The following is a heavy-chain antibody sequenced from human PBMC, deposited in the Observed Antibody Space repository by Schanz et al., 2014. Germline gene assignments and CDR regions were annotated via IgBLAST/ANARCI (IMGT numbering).Heavy chain of an antibody. Sequence: EVQLVESGGGLIQPGGSLRLSCAVSGFTVNTNYMSWVRQAPGKGLEWISSMYINSGSTQYADSVKGRFIISRDSSKNTLFLQMNSLRAEDTAVYFCARDGGRDGYNLAFDVWGQGTPVTVSP. V-gene: IGHV3-53*01. CDR2: MYINSGST. D-gene: IGHD5-12*01. CDR3: ARDGGRDGYNLAFDV. CDR1: GFTVNTNY. J-gene: IGHJ4*02.